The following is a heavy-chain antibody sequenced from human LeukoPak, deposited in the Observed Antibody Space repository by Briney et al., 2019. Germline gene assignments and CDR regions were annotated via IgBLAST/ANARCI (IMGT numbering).Heavy chain of an antibody. J-gene: IGHJ4*02. D-gene: IGHD5-12*01. CDR2: INHSGST. Sequence: SETLSLTCAVYGGSFSGYYWSWIRQPPGKGLEWIGEINHSGSTNYNPSLKSRVTISVDTSKNQFSLKLSSVTAADTAVYYCASEEYSGYEIDYWGQGTLVTVSS. CDR3: ASEEYSGYEIDY. CDR1: GGSFSGYY. V-gene: IGHV4-34*01.